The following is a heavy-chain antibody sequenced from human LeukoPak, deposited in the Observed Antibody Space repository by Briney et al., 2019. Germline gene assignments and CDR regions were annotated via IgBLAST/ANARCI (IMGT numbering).Heavy chain of an antibody. CDR3: ARCGTIGTGGDY. D-gene: IGHD1-1*01. Sequence: GQSLKISCKGSEYIFTTYWIDWVRQMPGKGLEWMGSIYPEDSDTRYSPSFQGQVTISADKSISTAYLQWSSLKASDSAMYYCARCGTIGTGGDYWGQGTLATLSS. J-gene: IGHJ4*02. V-gene: IGHV5-51*01. CDR2: IYPEDSDT. CDR1: EYIFTTYW.